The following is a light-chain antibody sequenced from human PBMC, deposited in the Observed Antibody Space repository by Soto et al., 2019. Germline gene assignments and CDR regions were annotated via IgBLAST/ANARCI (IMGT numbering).Light chain of an antibody. CDR1: QSVSSN. V-gene: IGKV3-15*01. J-gene: IGKJ4*01. CDR2: GAS. CDR3: QQYNNWPLT. Sequence: EIVMTQSPATLSVSPGERATLSCRASQSVSSNLAWYQQKPGQAPRLLIYGASTRATGIPARFSGSESGTEFPLPISSLQSEDFAVYYCQQYNNWPLTFGGGTKVEIK.